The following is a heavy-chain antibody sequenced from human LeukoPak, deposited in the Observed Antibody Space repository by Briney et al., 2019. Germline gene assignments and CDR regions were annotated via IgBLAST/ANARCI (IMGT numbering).Heavy chain of an antibody. Sequence: SETLSLTCTVSGGSISTSNYYWGWIRQPPGKGLEWIGNIFYSGSTYYSPSLKSRVTISLDTSRNQFSLKLNSVTAADTAVYYCARASPLLGYCSGGSCFTTGLDYWGQGTLVTVSS. J-gene: IGHJ4*02. CDR2: IFYSGST. CDR1: GGSISTSNYY. V-gene: IGHV4-39*07. CDR3: ARASPLLGYCSGGSCFTTGLDY. D-gene: IGHD2-15*01.